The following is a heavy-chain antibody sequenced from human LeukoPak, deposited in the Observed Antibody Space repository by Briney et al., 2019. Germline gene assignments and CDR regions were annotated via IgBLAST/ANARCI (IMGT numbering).Heavy chain of an antibody. V-gene: IGHV4-39*01. CDR1: GGSISSSSYY. CDR3: ARRSVDIVATIVDY. J-gene: IGHJ4*02. CDR2: IYYSGST. D-gene: IGHD5-12*01. Sequence: SETLSLTCTVSGGSISSSSYYWGWIRQPPGKGLEWIGSIYYSGSTYYNPSLKSRVTISVDTSKNQFSLKLSSVTAADTAVYYCARRSVDIVATIVDYWGQGTLVTVPS.